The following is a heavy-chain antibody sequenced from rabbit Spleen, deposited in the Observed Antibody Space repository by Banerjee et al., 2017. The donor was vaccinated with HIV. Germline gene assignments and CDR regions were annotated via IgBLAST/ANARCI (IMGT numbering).Heavy chain of an antibody. V-gene: IGHV1S45*01. Sequence: EESGGDLVKPEGSLTLTCTASGLDFSSSYWICWIRQAPGKGLEWIACIDVSSRGITYYASWVKGRFTVSKTSSTTVTLQMTSLTAADTATYFCARDADNDSTYAHLWGQGTLVTVS. CDR3: ARDADNDSTYAHL. D-gene: IGHD6-1*01. CDR2: IDVSSRGIT. J-gene: IGHJ3*01. CDR1: GLDFSSSYW.